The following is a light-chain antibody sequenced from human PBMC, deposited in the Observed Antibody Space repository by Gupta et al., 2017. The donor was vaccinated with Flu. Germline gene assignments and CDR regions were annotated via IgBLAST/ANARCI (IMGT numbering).Light chain of an antibody. CDR1: SSDFGSYNL. J-gene: IGLJ7*01. Sequence: TISCTGTSSDFGSYNLVSWYQQHPGKAPKLMIYEGSKRPSGVSNRFSGSKSGNTASLTISGLQAEDEADYYCCSYAGSSTFTAVFGGGTQLTVL. CDR3: CSYAGSSTFTAV. CDR2: EGS. V-gene: IGLV2-23*03.